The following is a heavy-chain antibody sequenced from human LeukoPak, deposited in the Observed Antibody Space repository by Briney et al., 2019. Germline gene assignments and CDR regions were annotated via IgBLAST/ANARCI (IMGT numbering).Heavy chain of an antibody. Sequence: GGSLRLFCAASGFTFNTSNMNWVRQAPGKGLEWVSSITSGGDYIYYADSVKGRFTTYRDNAKNSLSLQLNSLRVEDTAVYYCARGHYDVLAASYKWAPDYWGQGTLVTVSS. V-gene: IGHV3-21*01. D-gene: IGHD3-9*01. CDR2: ITSGGDYI. CDR1: GFTFNTSN. J-gene: IGHJ4*02. CDR3: ARGHYDVLAASYKWAPDY.